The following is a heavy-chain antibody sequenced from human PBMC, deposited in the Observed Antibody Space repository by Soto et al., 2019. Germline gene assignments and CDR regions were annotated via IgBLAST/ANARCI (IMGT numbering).Heavy chain of an antibody. J-gene: IGHJ4*02. D-gene: IGHD6-13*01. CDR2: ISTYNGNT. CDR3: ASEGAHSTGWYDYFDQ. V-gene: IGHV1-18*04. CDR1: GYTFISYS. Sequence: QVQLVQSGGEVKKPGASVNISCKATGYTFISYSITWVRQAPGQGLEWMGWISTYNGNTKYAQSLQGRVTLTRDTSTNTAFMEIRGLRSDDTAIYSCASEGAHSTGWYDYFDQWGQGTLVAVSS.